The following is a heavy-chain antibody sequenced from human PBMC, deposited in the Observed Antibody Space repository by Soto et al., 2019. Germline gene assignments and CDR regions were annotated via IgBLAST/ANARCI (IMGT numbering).Heavy chain of an antibody. Sequence: GGSLRLSCVASGFTFSSYSMSWVRQAPGKGLEWVSGFRSGGDDGTTYYADSVKGRFTISRDNSKNTLFLQMNSLRAEDTAIYYCAKKVNSGPGSQYFDYWGQGALVTVSS. CDR2: FRSGGDDGTT. D-gene: IGHD3-10*01. J-gene: IGHJ4*02. V-gene: IGHV3-23*01. CDR3: AKKVNSGPGSQYFDY. CDR1: GFTFSSYS.